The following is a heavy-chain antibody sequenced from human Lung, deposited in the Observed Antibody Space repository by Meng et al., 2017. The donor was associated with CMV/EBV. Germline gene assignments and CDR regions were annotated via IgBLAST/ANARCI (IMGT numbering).Heavy chain of an antibody. J-gene: IGHJ6*01. CDR2: TRHDGSNK. Sequence: GGSXRLXXEASGFSFSTSGMHWVRQAPGKGLEWVAFTRHDGSNKSYAGSVMGRSTASSDNSNKKSLLAMNSLRSEDTAVYFCAKGYHDSLNYYNSRYCLDFWGQGXTVTVSS. CDR3: AKGYHDSLNYYNSRYCLDF. V-gene: IGHV3-30*02. D-gene: IGHD2/OR15-2a*01. CDR1: GFSFSTSG.